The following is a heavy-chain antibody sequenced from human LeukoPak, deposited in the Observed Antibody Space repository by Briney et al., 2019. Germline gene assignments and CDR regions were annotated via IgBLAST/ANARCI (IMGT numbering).Heavy chain of an antibody. CDR3: ARGHWGLDS. CDR1: GFTVSSNY. Sequence: GGSLRLSCAASGFTVSSNYMSWVRQAPGKGLEWVSYISHTGTTMYYADSVKGRFTLSRDNARNSLYLQMNSLRAEDTAVYYCARGHWGLDSWGQGTLVSVSS. CDR2: ISHTGTTM. D-gene: IGHD7-27*01. V-gene: IGHV3-11*04. J-gene: IGHJ4*02.